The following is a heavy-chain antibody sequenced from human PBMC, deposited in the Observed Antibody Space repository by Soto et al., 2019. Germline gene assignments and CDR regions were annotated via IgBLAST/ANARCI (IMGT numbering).Heavy chain of an antibody. CDR1: GYTFTSYG. CDR3: ATQGCGGSCYRYYYYYGMDV. D-gene: IGHD2-15*01. V-gene: IGHV1-18*04. Sequence: VASVKVSCKASGYTFTSYGISWVRQAPGQGLEWMGWISAYNGNTNYAQKLQGRVTMTTDTSTSTAYMELRSLRSDDTAVYYCATQGCGGSCYRYYYYYGMDVWGQGTTVTVS. J-gene: IGHJ6*02. CDR2: ISAYNGNT.